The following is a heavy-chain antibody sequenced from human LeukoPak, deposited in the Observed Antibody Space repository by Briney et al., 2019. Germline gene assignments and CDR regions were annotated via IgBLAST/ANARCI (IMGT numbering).Heavy chain of an antibody. J-gene: IGHJ3*02. CDR2: IIPIFGTA. CDR1: GGTFSSYA. D-gene: IGHD6-19*01. Sequence: GASVKVSCKASGGTFSSYAISWVRQAPGQGLEWMGGIIPIFGTANYAQKFQGRVTITTDESASTAYMELSSLRSDDTAVYYCAGNPGIGVAGNAFDIWGQGTMVTVSS. V-gene: IGHV1-69*05. CDR3: AGNPGIGVAGNAFDI.